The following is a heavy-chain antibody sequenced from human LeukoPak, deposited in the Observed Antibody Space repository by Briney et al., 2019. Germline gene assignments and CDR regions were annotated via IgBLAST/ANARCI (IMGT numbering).Heavy chain of an antibody. CDR1: GFTFDDYG. V-gene: IGHV3-20*04. CDR3: AKGYSYDFGHNVGGYYYYMDV. J-gene: IGHJ6*03. Sequence: PGGSLRLSCAASGFTFDDYGMSWVRHAPGKGLEWVSGINWNGGSTGYADSVKGRFTISRDNAKNSLYLQMNSLRAEDTAVYYCAKGYSYDFGHNVGGYYYYMDVWGKGTTVTVSS. D-gene: IGHD5-18*01. CDR2: INWNGGST.